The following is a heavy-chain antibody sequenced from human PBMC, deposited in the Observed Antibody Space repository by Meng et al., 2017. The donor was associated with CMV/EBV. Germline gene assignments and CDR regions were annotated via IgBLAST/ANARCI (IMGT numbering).Heavy chain of an antibody. CDR1: GCTFSSYA. D-gene: IGHD1-26*01. J-gene: IGHJ4*02. CDR2: IIPIFGTA. Sequence: SVNVSCKASGCTFSSYAISWVRQAPGQGLEWMGGIIPIFGTANYAQKFQGRVTITTDESTSTAYMELSSLRSEDTAVYYCARQNLGATHFDYWGQGTLVTVSS. CDR3: ARQNLGATHFDY. V-gene: IGHV1-69*05.